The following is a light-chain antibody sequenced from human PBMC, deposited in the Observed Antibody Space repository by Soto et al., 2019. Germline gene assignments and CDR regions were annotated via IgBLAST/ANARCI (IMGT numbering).Light chain of an antibody. J-gene: IGKJ3*01. CDR3: QQTYSSPFT. CDR2: AAS. V-gene: IGKV1-39*01. CDR1: QNISSH. Sequence: DIQMTQSPSSLSSSVGDRVTITCRASQNISSHLNWYQQKRGKAPKLLIYAASSLQSGVPSRFSGSGSGTDSTLTISSLQPEDFATFHCQQTYSSPFTFGPGTKMDIK.